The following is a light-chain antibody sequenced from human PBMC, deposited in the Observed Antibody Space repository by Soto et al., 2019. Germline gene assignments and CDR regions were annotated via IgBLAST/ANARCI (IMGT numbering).Light chain of an antibody. V-gene: IGLV2-14*01. CDR2: DVS. Sequence: QSVLTQPASVSGTPGQSITISCTGTSSDIGGYNYVSWYQQHPGKAPKVLISDVSNRPSGVSNRFSGSKSGNTASLTISGLQAEDEADYYCSSYTSSSTLVFGGGTKVTVL. J-gene: IGLJ2*01. CDR3: SSYTSSSTLV. CDR1: SSDIGGYNY.